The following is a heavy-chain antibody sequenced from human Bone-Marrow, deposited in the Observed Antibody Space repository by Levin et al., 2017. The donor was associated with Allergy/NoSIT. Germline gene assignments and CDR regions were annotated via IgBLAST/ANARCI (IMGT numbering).Heavy chain of an antibody. CDR3: TTLEHFQN. CDR2: ISSSGSAI. Sequence: SGGSLRLSCAASGFTFSSYEMNWVRQAPGKGLEWVAYISSSGSAIYYADSVRGRFTISRDNADNSLDLQLNSLRAEDTAVYYCTTLEHFQNWGQGTLVTVSS. CDR1: GFTFSSYE. V-gene: IGHV3-48*03. J-gene: IGHJ1*01.